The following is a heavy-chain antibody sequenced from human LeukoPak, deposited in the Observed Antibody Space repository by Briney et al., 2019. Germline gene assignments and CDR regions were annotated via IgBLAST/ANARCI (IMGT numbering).Heavy chain of an antibody. CDR3: ARVGVVVAANHWFDP. Sequence: ASVKASCKASGYTFTGYYMHWVRQAPGQGLEWMGWINPNSGGTNYAQKFQGRVTMTRDTSISTAYMELSRLRSDDTAVYYCARVGVVVAANHWFDPWGQGTLVTVSS. CDR1: GYTFTGYY. V-gene: IGHV1-2*02. CDR2: INPNSGGT. J-gene: IGHJ5*02. D-gene: IGHD2-15*01.